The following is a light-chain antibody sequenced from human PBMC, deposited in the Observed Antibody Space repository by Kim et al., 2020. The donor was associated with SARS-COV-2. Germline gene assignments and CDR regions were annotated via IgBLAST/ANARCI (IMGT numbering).Light chain of an antibody. CDR3: QQYFTYCT. J-gene: IGKJ1*01. CDR1: QSISRW. V-gene: IGKV1-5*03. Sequence: DIQMTQSPSTLSASVGDRVTITCRASQSISRWLAWYQHKPGTAPKLLIQQASKLQSGVPSRFSGSGSDREFTLTISSLQPDDFATYFCQQYFTYCTFGRGTKVDIK. CDR2: QAS.